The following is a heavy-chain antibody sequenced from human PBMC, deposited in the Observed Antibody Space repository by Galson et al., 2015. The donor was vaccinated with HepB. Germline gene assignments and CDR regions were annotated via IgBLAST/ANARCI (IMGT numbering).Heavy chain of an antibody. CDR2: ISAYNGNT. CDR1: GYTFTSYG. Sequence: SVKVSCKASGYTFTSYGISWARQAPGQGLEWMGWISAYNGNTNYAQKLQGRVTMTTDTSTSTAYRELRSLRSDDTAVYYCARDGGYYDFWSGYYTPFDYWVQGTLVTVSS. D-gene: IGHD3-3*01. CDR3: ARDGGYYDFWSGYYTPFDY. V-gene: IGHV1-18*04. J-gene: IGHJ4*02.